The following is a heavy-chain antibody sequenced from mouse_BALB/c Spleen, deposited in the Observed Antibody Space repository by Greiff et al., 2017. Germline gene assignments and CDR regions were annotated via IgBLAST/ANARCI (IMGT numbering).Heavy chain of an antibody. CDR3: ARQEDGAMDY. CDR2: ISSGGSYT. Sequence: EVKLMESGGGLVKPGGSLKLSCAASGFTFSSYAMSWVRQTPEKRLEWVATISSGGSYTYYPDSVKGRFTISRDNAKNTLYLQMSSLRSEDTAMYYCARQEDGAMDYWGQGTSVTVSS. D-gene: IGHD2-3*01. CDR1: GFTFSSYA. J-gene: IGHJ4*01. V-gene: IGHV5-9-3*01.